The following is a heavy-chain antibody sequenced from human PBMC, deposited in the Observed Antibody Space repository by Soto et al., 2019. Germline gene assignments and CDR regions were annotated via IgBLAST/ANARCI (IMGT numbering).Heavy chain of an antibody. V-gene: IGHV4-31*03. D-gene: IGHD6-13*01. J-gene: IGHJ4*02. CDR2: IYYSGST. CDR3: ARGLAAAGIYFDY. CDR1: GGSISSGAYY. Sequence: QVQLQESGPGLVKPSQTLSLTCTVSGGSISSGAYYWNWIRQHPGKGLEWIGYIYYSGSTYYNPSLKRRVTISVDTSKNQFSLKLSSVTAADTAVYYCARGLAAAGIYFDYWGQGTLVTVSS.